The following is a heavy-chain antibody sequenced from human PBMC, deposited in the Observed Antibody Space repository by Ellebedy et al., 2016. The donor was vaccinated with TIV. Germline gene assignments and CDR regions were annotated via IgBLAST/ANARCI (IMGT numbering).Heavy chain of an antibody. J-gene: IGHJ5*02. V-gene: IGHV4-39*01. CDR2: IYYSGST. CDR3: ARWFGELLYVRWFDP. CDR1: GGSISRSSSY. D-gene: IGHD3-10*01. Sequence: SETLSLTCTVSGGSISRSSSYWGWIRQPPGKGLEWIGSIYYSGSTDYNPSLKSRVTISADTSKNQFSLRLSSVTAADTVVYYCARWFGELLYVRWFDPWGQGTLVTVSS.